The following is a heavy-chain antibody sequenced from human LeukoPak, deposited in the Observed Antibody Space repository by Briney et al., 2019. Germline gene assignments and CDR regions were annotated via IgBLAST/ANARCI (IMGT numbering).Heavy chain of an antibody. Sequence: PSETLSLTCSVSGGSISSDYWAWIRQPPGKGLDWIGYMFYTGSTNYNPSIKSRVTISLATSKNQFSLKLSSVTAADTAVYYCARVSVVYGMDVWGRGTTVTVSS. CDR1: GGSISSDY. V-gene: IGHV4-59*01. CDR3: ARVSVVYGMDV. CDR2: MFYTGST. J-gene: IGHJ6*02.